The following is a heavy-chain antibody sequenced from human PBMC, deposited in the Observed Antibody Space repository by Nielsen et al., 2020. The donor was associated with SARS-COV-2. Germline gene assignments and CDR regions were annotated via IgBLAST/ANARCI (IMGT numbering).Heavy chain of an antibody. D-gene: IGHD2-15*01. CDR2: ISSSSSYT. V-gene: IGHV3-11*06. CDR3: AKDWGYCSGGSCYYFDY. CDR1: GFTFSDYY. Sequence: SCAASGFTFSDYYMNWIRQAPGKGLEWVSYISSSSSYTNYADSVKGRFTISRDNSKNTLYLQMNSQRAEDTAVYYCAKDWGYCSGGSCYYFDYWGQGTLVTVSS. J-gene: IGHJ4*02.